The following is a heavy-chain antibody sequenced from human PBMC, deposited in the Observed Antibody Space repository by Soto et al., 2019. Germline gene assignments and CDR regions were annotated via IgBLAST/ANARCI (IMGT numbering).Heavy chain of an antibody. J-gene: IGHJ6*02. V-gene: IGHV4-34*01. Sequence: SETLSLTCAFYGGSFSGYYWSWIRQPPGKGLEWIGEINHSGSTNYNPSLKSRVTISVDTSKNQFSLKLSSVTPEDTAVYYCARSRENPRSGMDVWGQGTTVTVSS. CDR2: INHSGST. CDR1: GGSFSGYY. CDR3: ARSRENPRSGMDV. D-gene: IGHD1-26*01.